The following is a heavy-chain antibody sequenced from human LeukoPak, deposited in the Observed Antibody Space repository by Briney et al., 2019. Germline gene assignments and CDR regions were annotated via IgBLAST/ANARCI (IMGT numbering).Heavy chain of an antibody. CDR2: IKQDGSKK. CDR1: GFPFSSYW. J-gene: IGHJ4*02. Sequence: GGSLRLSCVASGFPFSSYWMTWVRQAPGKGLEWVANIKQDGSKKSYVDSVKGRFTISRDNAKNSLYLQMNSLRAEDTAINYCTRVGYIDEGIDYWGQGTLVTVSS. CDR3: TRVGYIDEGIDY. V-gene: IGHV3-7*04. D-gene: IGHD5-24*01.